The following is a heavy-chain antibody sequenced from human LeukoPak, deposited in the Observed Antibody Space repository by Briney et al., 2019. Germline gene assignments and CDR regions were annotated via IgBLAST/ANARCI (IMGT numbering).Heavy chain of an antibody. Sequence: ASVKVSCKASGYTFTGYYMHWVRQAPGQGLGWMGWINPNSGGTNYAQNFQGRVTMTRDTSISTAYMELNRLRSDDTAVYYCARGSGSYYDLFDYWGQGTLVTVSS. CDR1: GYTFTGYY. J-gene: IGHJ4*02. D-gene: IGHD1-26*01. CDR3: ARGSGSYYDLFDY. V-gene: IGHV1-2*02. CDR2: INPNSGGT.